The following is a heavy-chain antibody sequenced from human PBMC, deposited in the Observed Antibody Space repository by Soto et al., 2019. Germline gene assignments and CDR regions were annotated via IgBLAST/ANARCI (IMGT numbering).Heavy chain of an antibody. Sequence: GGSLRLSCAASGFTFSSYSMNWVRQAPGKGLEWVSYISSSSSTIYYADSVKGRFTISRDNAKNSLYLQMNSLRAEDTAVYYCASGVTMADYYMDVWGKGTTVTVSS. CDR2: ISSSSSTI. CDR3: ASGVTMADYYMDV. V-gene: IGHV3-48*01. CDR1: GFTFSSYS. D-gene: IGHD3-10*01. J-gene: IGHJ6*03.